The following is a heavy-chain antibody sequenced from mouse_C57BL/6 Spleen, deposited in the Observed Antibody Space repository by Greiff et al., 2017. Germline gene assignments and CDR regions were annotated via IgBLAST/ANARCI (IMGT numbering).Heavy chain of an antibody. Sequence: QSGPGMVKPSQSLSLTCTVTGYSITSGYDWHWIRHFPGNKLEWMGYISYSGSTNYNPSLKSRISITHDTSKNHFFLKLNPVTTEDTATYYCARGSDYDAWFAYWGQGTLVTVSA. V-gene: IGHV3-1*01. J-gene: IGHJ3*01. CDR2: ISYSGST. CDR3: ARGSDYDAWFAY. CDR1: GYSITSGYD. D-gene: IGHD2-4*01.